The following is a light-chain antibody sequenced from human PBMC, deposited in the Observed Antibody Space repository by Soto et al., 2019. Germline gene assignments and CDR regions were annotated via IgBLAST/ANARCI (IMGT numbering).Light chain of an antibody. Sequence: EIVVTQSPATLSVSPGERATLSCRASQSVSSNLAWYQQKPGQAPRLLISGASTRATGIPAGFRGSGSGTEFTLTITSLQSEDFAVYYGQQYNAWPRTFGQGTKVEIK. J-gene: IGKJ1*01. CDR2: GAS. CDR1: QSVSSN. CDR3: QQYNAWPRT. V-gene: IGKV3-15*01.